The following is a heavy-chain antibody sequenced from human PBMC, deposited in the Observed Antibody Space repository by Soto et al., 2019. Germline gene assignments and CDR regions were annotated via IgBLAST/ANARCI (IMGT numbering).Heavy chain of an antibody. Sequence: QVQLVQSGAEVKKPGSSVKVSCKASGGTFSSYAISWVRQAPGQGLEWMGGIIPIFGTANYAQKFQGRVKITADEYASTAYMELSSLRSEETAVDYCASHGRQLVDYYYGMDVWGQGTTVTVSS. CDR2: IIPIFGTA. CDR1: GGTFSSYA. CDR3: ASHGRQLVDYYYGMDV. J-gene: IGHJ6*02. D-gene: IGHD6-6*01. V-gene: IGHV1-69*12.